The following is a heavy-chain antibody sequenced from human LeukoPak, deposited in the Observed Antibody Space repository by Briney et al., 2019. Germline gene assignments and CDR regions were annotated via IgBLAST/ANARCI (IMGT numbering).Heavy chain of an antibody. V-gene: IGHV4-34*01. Sequence: GSLRLSCAASGFTFSSYAMSWIRQPPGKGLEWIGEINHSGSTNYNPSLKSRVTISVDTSKNQFSLKLSSVTAADTAVYYCARGEYYDSSGYSSDYWGQGTLVTVSS. D-gene: IGHD3-22*01. CDR1: GFTFSSYA. CDR3: ARGEYYDSSGYSSDY. CDR2: INHSGST. J-gene: IGHJ4*02.